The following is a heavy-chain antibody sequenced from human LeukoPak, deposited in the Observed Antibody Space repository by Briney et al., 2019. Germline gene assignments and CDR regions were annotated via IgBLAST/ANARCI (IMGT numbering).Heavy chain of an antibody. Sequence: GGSLRLSCEASGFPFRTYWMSWVRQAPGKRPEWVANIKEDGSQIEYLDSVGGRFTIYRDNAKNSLYLQMKTLRVEDTAVYYCARGSSANWFDPWGQGTLVSVSS. D-gene: IGHD6-19*01. CDR2: IKEDGSQI. J-gene: IGHJ5*02. CDR1: GFPFRTYW. CDR3: ARGSSANWFDP. V-gene: IGHV3-7*01.